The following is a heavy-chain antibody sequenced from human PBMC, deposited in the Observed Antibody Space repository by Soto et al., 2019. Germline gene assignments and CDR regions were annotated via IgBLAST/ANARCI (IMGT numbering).Heavy chain of an antibody. CDR2: IYYSGST. CDR3: AATVTDRPYYFDY. D-gene: IGHD4-17*01. Sequence: QVQLQESGPGLVKPSQTLSLTCTVSGGSISSGGYYWSWIRQHPGKGLEWIGYIYYSGSTYYNPSIKSRVTVSVDPSKNQFSLKLSSVTAADTAVYYCAATVTDRPYYFDYWGQGTLVTVSS. CDR1: GGSISSGGYY. J-gene: IGHJ4*02. V-gene: IGHV4-31*03.